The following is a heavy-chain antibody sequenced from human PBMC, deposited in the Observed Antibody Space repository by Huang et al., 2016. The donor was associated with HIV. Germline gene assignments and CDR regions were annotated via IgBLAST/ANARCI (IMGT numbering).Heavy chain of an antibody. CDR3: ARDHWYPLQHWFDL. CDR2: ISAYNGNP. J-gene: IGHJ5*01. Sequence: QVELVQSGAEVKRPGASVRVSCKAAGYIFTKYGINWVRQAPGQGLEWMGWISAYNGNPNYAEKFQGGVTLTRDTSETTAYMELRDVTSADTAVYYCARDHWYPLQHWFDLWGQGTLVTVSS. D-gene: IGHD1-1*01. V-gene: IGHV1-18*01. CDR1: GYIFTKYG.